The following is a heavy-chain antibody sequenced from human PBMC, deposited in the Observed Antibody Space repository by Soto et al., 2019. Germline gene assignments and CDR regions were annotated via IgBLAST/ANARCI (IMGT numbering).Heavy chain of an antibody. CDR1: GFIFSGFG. CDR2: IWYDGSNE. V-gene: IGHV3-33*01. J-gene: IGHJ4*02. CDR3: ARDLAAGPL. D-gene: IGHD6-25*01. Sequence: GGSLRLSCAASGFIFSGFGMHWVRQTPGKGLEWVAVIWYDGSNEFYGDSVKGRFTISRDNSKNMLFLQMNSLRDEDTSVYYCARDLAAGPLWGQGTLVTVSS.